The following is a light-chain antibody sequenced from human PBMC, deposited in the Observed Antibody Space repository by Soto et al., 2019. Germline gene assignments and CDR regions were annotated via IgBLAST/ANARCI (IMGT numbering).Light chain of an antibody. CDR1: QSVLYSSNNKNY. CDR2: WAS. J-gene: IGKJ2*01. CDR3: QQYESTPPT. Sequence: DIVMTQSPDSLAVDLGERASINCKSSQSVLYSSNNKNYLAWYQQRPGQPPKLLIYWASTRESGVPDRFSGSGSGTDFTLTITSLQAEDVALYYCQQYESTPPTFGQGTKLEIK. V-gene: IGKV4-1*01.